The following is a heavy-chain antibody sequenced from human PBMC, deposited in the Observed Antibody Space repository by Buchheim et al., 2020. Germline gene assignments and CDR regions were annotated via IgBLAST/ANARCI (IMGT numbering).Heavy chain of an antibody. D-gene: IGHD3-22*01. CDR1: GFTFSDYG. V-gene: IGHV3-30*19. J-gene: IGHJ1*01. CDR3: AREGGGYYLQH. CDR2: ISYDGSNK. Sequence: QVQLLEYGGGVVQPGRSLRLSCAASGFTFSDYGMHWVRQAPGKGLEWVAVISYDGSNKYYADSVKGRFTISRDNSKNTLYLQMNSLRAEDTAVYYCAREGGGYYLQHWGQGTL.